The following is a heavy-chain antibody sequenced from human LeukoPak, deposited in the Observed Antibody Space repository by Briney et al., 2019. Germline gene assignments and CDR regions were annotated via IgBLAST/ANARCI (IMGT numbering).Heavy chain of an antibody. D-gene: IGHD3-9*01. Sequence: PSETLSLTCTVSGGSISSGSYYWSWLRQPPGKGLEWVGSIYYSGSTYYNPSLKSRVTISVDTSKNQFSLKLSSVTAADTAVYYCASRRITIFSYYYYMDVWGKGTTVTVSS. CDR2: IYYSGST. CDR3: ASRRITIFSYYYYMDV. J-gene: IGHJ6*03. CDR1: GGSISSGSYY. V-gene: IGHV4-39*01.